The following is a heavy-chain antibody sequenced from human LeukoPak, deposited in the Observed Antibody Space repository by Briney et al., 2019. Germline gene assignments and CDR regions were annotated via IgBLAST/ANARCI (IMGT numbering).Heavy chain of an antibody. CDR2: IRYDGSNK. D-gene: IGHD1-14*01. CDR1: GFTFGDYA. J-gene: IGHJ4*02. V-gene: IGHV3-30*02. CDR3: ARPPWN. Sequence: GGSLRLSCTASGFTFGDYAMSWVRQAPGKGLEWVAFIRYDGSNKYYADSVKGRFTISRDNAKNSLYLQMSSLRAEDTAVYYCARPPWNWGQGTLVTVSS.